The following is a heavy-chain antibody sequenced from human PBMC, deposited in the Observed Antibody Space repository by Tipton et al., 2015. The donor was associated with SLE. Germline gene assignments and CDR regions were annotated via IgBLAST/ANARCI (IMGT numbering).Heavy chain of an antibody. Sequence: TLSLTCTVSGGSISSSSYYWGWIRQPPGKGLAWIASIYYRGSIYFNPSLESRVTMSVDTSKNQFSLKVTSVTAADTAVYYCAGVSRDAFEIWGQGTMVTVSS. D-gene: IGHD5/OR15-5a*01. J-gene: IGHJ3*02. CDR2: IYYRGSI. CDR3: AGVSRDAFEI. CDR1: GGSISSSSYY. V-gene: IGHV4-39*07.